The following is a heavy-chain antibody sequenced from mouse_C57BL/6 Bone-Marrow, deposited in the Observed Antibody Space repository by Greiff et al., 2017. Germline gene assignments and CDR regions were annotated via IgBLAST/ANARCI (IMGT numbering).Heavy chain of an antibody. V-gene: IGHV1-18*01. Sequence: EVQLQQSGPELVKPGASVKIPCKASGYTFTDYNMDWVKQSHGKSLEWIGDINPNNGGTIYNQKFKGKATLTVDKSSSTAYMELRSLTSEDTAVYYCARGLIYYGNYWYFDVWGTGTTVTVSS. CDR3: ARGLIYYGNYWYFDV. CDR1: GYTFTDYN. J-gene: IGHJ1*03. D-gene: IGHD2-1*01. CDR2: INPNNGGT.